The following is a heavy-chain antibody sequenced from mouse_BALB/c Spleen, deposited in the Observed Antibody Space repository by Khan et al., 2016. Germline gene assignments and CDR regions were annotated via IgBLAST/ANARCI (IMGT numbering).Heavy chain of an antibody. Sequence: EVQLQESGPGLVKPSQSLSLTCTVTGYSITSYYAWNWIRQFPGNTLEWTGYISYRGSTSYNPSLKSRISITRDTSKNQFFLQLNSVATEDTATXYCQRYRNDENRTAWCANWGQGAVVTVSA. CDR1: GYSITSYYA. D-gene: IGHD2-12*01. V-gene: IGHV3-2*02. CDR3: QRYRNDENRTAWCAN. CDR2: ISYRGST. J-gene: IGHJ3*01.